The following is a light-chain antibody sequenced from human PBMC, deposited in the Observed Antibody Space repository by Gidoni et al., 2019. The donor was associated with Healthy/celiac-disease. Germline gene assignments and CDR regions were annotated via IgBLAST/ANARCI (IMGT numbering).Light chain of an antibody. J-gene: IGKJ2*01. CDR1: QSVSSY. Sequence: IVLTQSPATLSLSPGDRATLSCRASQSVSSYLAWYQQKPGQAPRLLIYDASNRATGIPARFSGSGSGTDFTLTISSLEPEDFAVYYCQQRSNWPQYTFGQGTKLEIK. CDR2: DAS. CDR3: QQRSNWPQYT. V-gene: IGKV3-11*01.